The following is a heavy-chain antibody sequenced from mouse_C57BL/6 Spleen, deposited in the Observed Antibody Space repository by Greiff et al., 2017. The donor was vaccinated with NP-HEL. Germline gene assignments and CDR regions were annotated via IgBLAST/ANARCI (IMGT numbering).Heavy chain of an antibody. D-gene: IGHD2-13*01. Sequence: VQLQQPGAELVRPGSSVKLSCKASGYTFTSYWMHWVKQRPIQGLEWIGNIDPSDSETHYNQKFKDKATLTVDKSSSTAYMQLSSRTSEDSAVYYCARKGADWWYFDVWGTGTTVTVSS. J-gene: IGHJ1*03. CDR1: GYTFTSYW. CDR2: IDPSDSET. V-gene: IGHV1-52*01. CDR3: ARKGADWWYFDV.